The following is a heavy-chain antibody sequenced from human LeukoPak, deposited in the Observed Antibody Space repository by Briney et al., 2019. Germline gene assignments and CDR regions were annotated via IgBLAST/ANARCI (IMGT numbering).Heavy chain of an antibody. J-gene: IGHJ5*02. Sequence: GESLRLSCAASGFTLTYYYMNWVRQAPGKGLEWVASIKEDGGDKSYVDSVKGRFTVSRDNAENSLYLQMNSPRAEDTAVYYCTRSAVGNNKWFDAWGQGTLVTVSS. D-gene: IGHD6-13*01. CDR2: IKEDGGDK. CDR1: GFTLTYYY. CDR3: TRSAVGNNKWFDA. V-gene: IGHV3-7*05.